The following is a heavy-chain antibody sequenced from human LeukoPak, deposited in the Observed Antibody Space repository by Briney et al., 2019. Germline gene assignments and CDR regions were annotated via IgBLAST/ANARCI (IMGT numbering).Heavy chain of an antibody. D-gene: IGHD5-18*01. CDR2: INPSGGSK. V-gene: IGHV1-46*01. J-gene: IGHJ4*02. Sequence: GASVKVSCKASGYTFTSYYMHWVRQAPGQGLEWMGIINPSGGSKSYAQKFQGRVTITTDESTSTAYMELSSLRSEDTAVYYCARGGLGAMEYYFDYWGQGTLVTVSS. CDR1: GYTFTSYY. CDR3: ARGGLGAMEYYFDY.